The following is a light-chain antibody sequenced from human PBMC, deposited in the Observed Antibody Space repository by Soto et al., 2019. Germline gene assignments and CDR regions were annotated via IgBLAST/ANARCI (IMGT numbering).Light chain of an antibody. CDR2: DVT. J-gene: IGLJ1*01. CDR1: STDFVSYNR. Sequence: QSVLTQPPSVSGSPGQSVTISCTGTSTDFVSYNRVSWYQQPPGTAPKLMIYDVTQRPSGVPDRFPGSKSGNTASLTISGLQAEDEADYYCCSHSASYTFVFGTGTKVTVL. CDR3: CSHSASYTFV. V-gene: IGLV2-18*02.